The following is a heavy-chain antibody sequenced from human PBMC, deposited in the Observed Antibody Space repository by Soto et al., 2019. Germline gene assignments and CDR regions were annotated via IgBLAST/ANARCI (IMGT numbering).Heavy chain of an antibody. CDR1: GGSISSGDYY. CDR3: ARPVADHYYGMDV. CDR2: IYYSGST. V-gene: IGHV4-30-4*01. D-gene: IGHD6-19*01. Sequence: PSETLSLTCTVSGGSISSGDYYWSWIRQPPGKGLEWIGYIYYSGSTYYNPSLKSRVTISVDTSKNQFSLKLSSVTAADTAVYYCARPVADHYYGMDVWGQGTTVTVSS. J-gene: IGHJ6*02.